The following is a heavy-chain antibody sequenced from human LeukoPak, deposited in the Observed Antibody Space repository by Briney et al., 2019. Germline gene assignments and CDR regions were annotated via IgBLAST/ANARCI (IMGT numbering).Heavy chain of an antibody. CDR2: IIPIFGTA. CDR3: ARSFTGGAVPAAIGI. V-gene: IGHV1-69*05. J-gene: IGHJ4*02. Sequence: GSSVKVSCKASGGTFSSYAISWVRQALGQGLEWMGGIIPIFGTANYAQKFQGRVTITTDESTSTAYMELSSLRSEDTAVYYCARSFTGGAVPAAIGIWGQGTLVTVSS. D-gene: IGHD2-2*01. CDR1: GGTFSSYA.